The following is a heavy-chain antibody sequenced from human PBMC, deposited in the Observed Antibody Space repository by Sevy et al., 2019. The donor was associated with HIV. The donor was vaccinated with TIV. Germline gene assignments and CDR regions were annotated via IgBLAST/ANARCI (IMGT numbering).Heavy chain of an antibody. J-gene: IGHJ6*03. CDR3: TREKAYYDILTGYYCYYMDV. V-gene: IGHV3-49*03. CDR1: GFTFGDYA. D-gene: IGHD3-9*01. CDR2: IRSKAYGGTT. Sequence: GGSLRLSCTASGFTFGDYAMSWFRQAPGKGLEWVGFIRSKAYGGTTEYAASVKGRFTISRDDSKSIAYLQMNSLKTEDTAVYYCTREKAYYDILTGYYCYYMDVWGKGTTVTVSS.